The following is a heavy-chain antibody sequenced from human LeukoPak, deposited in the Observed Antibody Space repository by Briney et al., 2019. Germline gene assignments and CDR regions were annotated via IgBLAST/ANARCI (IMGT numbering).Heavy chain of an antibody. CDR2: IYYSGST. CDR1: GGSISSYY. Sequence: SETLSLTCTVSGGSISSYYWSWIRQPPGKGLEWIGYIYYSGSTNYNPSLKSRVTISVDTSKNQFSLKLSSVTAADTAVYYCAGGSAINTHNWFDPWGQGTLVTVSS. CDR3: AGGSAINTHNWFDP. V-gene: IGHV4-59*08. D-gene: IGHD2-21*01. J-gene: IGHJ5*02.